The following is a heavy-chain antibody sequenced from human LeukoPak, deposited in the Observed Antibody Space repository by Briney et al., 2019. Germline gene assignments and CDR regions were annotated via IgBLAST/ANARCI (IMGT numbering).Heavy chain of an antibody. V-gene: IGHV3-30*03. CDR3: ATNRFEYYYGMDV. CDR1: GFTFSNYY. D-gene: IGHD3-3*01. CDR2: ISYDGSNK. Sequence: PGGSLRLSCAASGFTFSNYYMSWIRQAPGKGLEWVAVISYDGSNKYYADSVKGRFTISRDNSKNTLYLQMNSLRAEDTAVYYCATNRFEYYYGMDVWGQGTTVTVSS. J-gene: IGHJ6*02.